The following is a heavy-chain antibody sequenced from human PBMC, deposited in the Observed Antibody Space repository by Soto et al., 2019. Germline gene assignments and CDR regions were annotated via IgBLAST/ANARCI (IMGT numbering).Heavy chain of an antibody. D-gene: IGHD2-15*01. Sequence: QVTLKESGPVLVKPTETLTLTCTVSGFSLSNARMGVSWIRQPPGKALEWLAHIFSNDEKPYSTSLKSRLTISKDTSKSQVVLTMTNMDPVDTATYYCARIRDCSGGSCYFLDWYFDLWGRGTLVTVSS. J-gene: IGHJ2*01. CDR1: GFSLSNARMG. V-gene: IGHV2-26*01. CDR2: IFSNDEK. CDR3: ARIRDCSGGSCYFLDWYFDL.